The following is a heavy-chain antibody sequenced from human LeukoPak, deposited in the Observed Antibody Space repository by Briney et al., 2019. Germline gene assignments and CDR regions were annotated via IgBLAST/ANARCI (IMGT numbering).Heavy chain of an antibody. CDR3: ARGVAAIFGDYYYGMDV. D-gene: IGHD2-21*02. CDR2: IIPILGIA. Sequence: ASVNVSCKASGGTFSSYAISWVRQAPGQGLEWMGRIIPILGIANYAQKFQGRVTITADKSTSTAYMELSSLRSADTAVYYCARGVAAIFGDYYYGMDVWGQGTTVTVSS. CDR1: GGTFSSYA. J-gene: IGHJ6*02. V-gene: IGHV1-69*04.